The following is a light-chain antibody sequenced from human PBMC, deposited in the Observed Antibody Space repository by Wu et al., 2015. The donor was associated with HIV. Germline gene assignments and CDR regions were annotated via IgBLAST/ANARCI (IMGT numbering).Light chain of an antibody. CDR1: QSVSSSY. V-gene: IGKV3-20*01. CDR2: GAS. Sequence: EIVLTQSPGTLSLSPGERATLSCRASQSVSSSYLAWYQQKPGQAPRLLIYGASSRATGIPDRFSGSGSGTDFTLTINRLETEDFAVYYCQQYGSWTFGQGTKVEIK. J-gene: IGKJ1*01. CDR3: QQYGSWT.